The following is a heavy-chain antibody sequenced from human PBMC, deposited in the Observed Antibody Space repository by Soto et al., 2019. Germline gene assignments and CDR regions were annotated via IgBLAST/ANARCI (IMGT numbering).Heavy chain of an antibody. J-gene: IGHJ4*02. CDR1: GDSISSSEW. CDR2: IHHSGPT. Sequence: VQLQESGPGLVKPSGTLSLNCKVSGDSISSSEWWSWVRQPPGKGLEWIAEIHHSGPTNYNPSLQSRVTITVDKSKNQISLRLSTVTAADTAVYYCARGGITAVRNYYFDHWGQGTLVTVSS. V-gene: IGHV4-4*02. D-gene: IGHD1-20*01. CDR3: ARGGITAVRNYYFDH.